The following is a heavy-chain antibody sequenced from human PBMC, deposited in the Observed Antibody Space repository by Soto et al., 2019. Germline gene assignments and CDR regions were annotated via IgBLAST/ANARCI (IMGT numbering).Heavy chain of an antibody. V-gene: IGHV1-24*01. CDR3: ATLLEVGIAVAVTPYYFDY. D-gene: IGHD6-19*01. CDR2: FDPEDGET. J-gene: IGHJ4*02. CDR1: GYTFTSNS. Sequence: ASVKVSCKASGYTFTSNSIGWVRQAPGKGLEWMGGFDPEDGETIYAQKFQGRVTMTEDTSTDTAYMELSSLRSEDTAVYYCATLLEVGIAVAVTPYYFDYWGQGTLVTVSS.